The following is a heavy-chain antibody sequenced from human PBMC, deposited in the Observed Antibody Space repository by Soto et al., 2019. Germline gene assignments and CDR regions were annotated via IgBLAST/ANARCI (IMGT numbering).Heavy chain of an antibody. D-gene: IGHD3-3*01. CDR3: ARGTTYDLWSGLEFDP. CDR2: ISAYNGNT. V-gene: IGHV1-18*01. J-gene: IGHJ5*02. CDR1: GYTFTSYG. Sequence: ASVKVSCKASGYTFTSYGISWVRQAPGQGLEWMGWISAYNGNTNYAQKLQGRVTMTTDTSTSTAYMELRSLRSDDTAVYYCARGTTYDLWSGLEFDPWGQGTLVTVSS.